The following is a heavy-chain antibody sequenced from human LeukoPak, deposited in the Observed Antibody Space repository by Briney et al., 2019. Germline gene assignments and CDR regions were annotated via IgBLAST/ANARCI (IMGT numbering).Heavy chain of an antibody. J-gene: IGHJ4*02. Sequence: ASVKVSCKASGYTSTGYYMHWVRQAPGQGLEWMGWINPNSGGTNYAQKFQGRVTMTRDTSISTAYMELSRLRSDDTAVYYCARSPSGSYSEGFDYWGQGTLVTVSS. CDR2: INPNSGGT. CDR3: ARSPSGSYSEGFDY. D-gene: IGHD1-26*01. V-gene: IGHV1-2*02. CDR1: GYTSTGYY.